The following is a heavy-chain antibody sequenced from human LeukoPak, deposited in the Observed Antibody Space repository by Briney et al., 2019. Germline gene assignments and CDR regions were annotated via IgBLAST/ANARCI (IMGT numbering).Heavy chain of an antibody. D-gene: IGHD3-10*01. V-gene: IGHV3-11*06. CDR3: ARDRPSREGFDP. J-gene: IGHJ5*02. Sequence: SVKGRSTISRDNAKNSLYLQMNSLRAEDTAVYYCARDRPSREGFDPWGQGTLVTVSS.